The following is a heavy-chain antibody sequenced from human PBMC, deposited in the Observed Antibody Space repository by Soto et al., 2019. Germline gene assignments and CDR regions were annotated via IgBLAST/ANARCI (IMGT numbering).Heavy chain of an antibody. Sequence: GGSLRLSCAASGFTFDDYTMHWVRQAPGKGLEWVAVITYDGSNKYYADSVKGRFTIFRDNSKNTLYLQMNSLRAEDTAVYYCAKGRRYSSGPFDYWGQGTLVTVSS. CDR3: AKGRRYSSGPFDY. CDR2: ITYDGSNK. J-gene: IGHJ4*02. CDR1: GFTFDDYT. V-gene: IGHV3-30*18. D-gene: IGHD6-19*01.